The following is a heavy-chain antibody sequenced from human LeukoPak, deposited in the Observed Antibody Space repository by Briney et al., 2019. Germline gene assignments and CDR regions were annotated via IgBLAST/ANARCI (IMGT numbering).Heavy chain of an antibody. D-gene: IGHD6-13*01. V-gene: IGHV4-61*02. CDR1: GGSISSGSYY. J-gene: IGHJ5*02. CDR3: ARLIKGIAAAGTTYWFDP. CDR2: IYTSGST. Sequence: SETLSLTCTVSGGSISSGSYYWSWIRQPAGKGLEWIGRIYTSGSTNYNPSLKSRVTISVDTSKNQFSLKLSPVTAADTAVYYCARLIKGIAAAGTTYWFDPWGQGTLVTVSS.